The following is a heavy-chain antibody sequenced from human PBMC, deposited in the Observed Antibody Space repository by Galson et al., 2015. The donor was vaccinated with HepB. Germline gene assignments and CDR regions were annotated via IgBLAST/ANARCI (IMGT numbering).Heavy chain of an antibody. CDR2: VHGNGDI. D-gene: IGHD1-26*01. V-gene: IGHV3-53*01. CDR1: GFSVNDNN. J-gene: IGHJ4*02. Sequence: SLRLSCAASGFSVNDNNMCWVRQAPGKGLEWVSVVHGNGDIYYADSVKGRFSTSRDIRMNTLSLHMKSLRAEDTAMYYCASFGGSYSGSWGQGTLVTVSS. CDR3: ASFGGSYSGS.